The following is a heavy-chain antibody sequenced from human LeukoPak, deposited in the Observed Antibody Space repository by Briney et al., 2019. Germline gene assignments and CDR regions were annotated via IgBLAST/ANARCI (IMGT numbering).Heavy chain of an antibody. Sequence: SETLSLTCTVSGGPISSGGYYWSWIRQHPGKGLEWIGYIYYSGSTYYNPSLKSRVTISVDTSKNQFSLKLSSVTAADTAVYYCARAGDFWSGYHPYYYGMDVWGQGTTVTVSS. D-gene: IGHD3-3*01. V-gene: IGHV4-31*03. CDR2: IYYSGST. CDR3: ARAGDFWSGYHPYYYGMDV. J-gene: IGHJ6*02. CDR1: GGPISSGGYY.